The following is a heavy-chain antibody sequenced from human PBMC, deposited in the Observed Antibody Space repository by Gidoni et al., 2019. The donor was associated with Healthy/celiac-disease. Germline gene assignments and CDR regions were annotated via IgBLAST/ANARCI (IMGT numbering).Heavy chain of an antibody. CDR2: ISWNSGSI. V-gene: IGHV3-9*01. CDR1: GCTVDEYA. Sequence: EVQLVESGGGLVQPGRALRRSCAASGCTVDEYAMHWVRQAPGKGLELVSGISWNSGSIVYADSVKGRFTISRDNAKNSLYLQMNSLRAEDTALYYCARVRLGELSACFDYWGQGTLVTVSS. D-gene: IGHD3-16*02. CDR3: ARVRLGELSACFDY. J-gene: IGHJ4*02.